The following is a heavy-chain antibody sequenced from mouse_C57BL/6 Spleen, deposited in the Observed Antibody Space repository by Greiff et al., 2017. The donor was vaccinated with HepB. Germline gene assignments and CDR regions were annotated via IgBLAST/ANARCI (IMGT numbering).Heavy chain of an antibody. CDR1: GYTFTDYN. J-gene: IGHJ3*01. CDR3: ARSDYGYDWFAY. D-gene: IGHD2-2*01. Sequence: EVQLKQSGPELVKPGASVKMSCKASGYTFTDYNMHWVKQSHGKSLEWIGYINPNNGGTSYNQKFKGKATLTVNKSSSTAYMELRSLTSEDSAVYYCARSDYGYDWFAYWGQGTLVTVSA. CDR2: INPNNGGT. V-gene: IGHV1-22*01.